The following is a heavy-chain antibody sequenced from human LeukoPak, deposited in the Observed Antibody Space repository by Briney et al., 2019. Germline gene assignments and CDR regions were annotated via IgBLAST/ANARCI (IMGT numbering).Heavy chain of an antibody. D-gene: IGHD3-10*01. J-gene: IGHJ4*02. CDR2: ISYSGST. CDR3: ARGRLGGSGSYYNVLDY. Sequence: PSETLSLTCTVSGGSISSYYWSWIRQPPGKGLEWIGYISYSGSTNYNPSLKSRVTISGDTSRNQFSLKLSSVTAADTAVYYCARGRLGGSGSYYNVLDYWGQGTLVTVSS. CDR1: GGSISSYY. V-gene: IGHV4-59*01.